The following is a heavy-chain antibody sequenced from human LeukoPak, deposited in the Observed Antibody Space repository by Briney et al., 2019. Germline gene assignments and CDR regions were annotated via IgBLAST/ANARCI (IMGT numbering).Heavy chain of an antibody. CDR2: IYYSGST. CDR1: GGSISSGGYY. J-gene: IGHJ4*02. CDR3: ARDRAAAATGGFDY. D-gene: IGHD6-13*01. V-gene: IGHV4-31*03. Sequence: SETLSLTRTVSGGSISSGGYYWSWVRQHPGKGLEWIGYIYYSGSTYYNPSLKSRVTISVDTSKNQFSLKLSSVTAADTAVYYCARDRAAAATGGFDYWGQGTLVTVSS.